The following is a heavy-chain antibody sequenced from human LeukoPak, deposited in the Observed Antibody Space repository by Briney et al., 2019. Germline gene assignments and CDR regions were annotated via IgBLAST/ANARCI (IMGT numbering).Heavy chain of an antibody. CDR3: ASSHVEYDSSGYYLDY. CDR2: IIPIFGTA. CDR1: GFTFSSYA. D-gene: IGHD3-22*01. Sequence: GGSLRLSCAASGFTFSSYAISWVRQAPGQGLEWMGGIIPIFGTANYAQKFQGRVTITTDESASTAYMELSSLRSEDTAVYYCASSHVEYDSSGYYLDYWGQGTLVTVSS. V-gene: IGHV1-69*05. J-gene: IGHJ4*02.